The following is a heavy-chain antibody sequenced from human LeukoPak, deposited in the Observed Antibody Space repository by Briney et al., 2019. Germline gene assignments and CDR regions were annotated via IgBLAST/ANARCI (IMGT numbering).Heavy chain of an antibody. CDR1: GFTFSSYS. CDR3: ARDSYCSGGSCFEDAFDI. CDR2: ISSSSTI. D-gene: IGHD2-15*01. J-gene: IGHJ3*02. V-gene: IGHV3-48*04. Sequence: GGSLRLSCAASGFTFSSYSMNWVRQAPGKGLEWVSYISSSSTIYYADSVKGRFTISRDNAKNSLYLQMNSLRAEDTAVYYCARDSYCSGGSCFEDAFDIWGQGTMVTVSS.